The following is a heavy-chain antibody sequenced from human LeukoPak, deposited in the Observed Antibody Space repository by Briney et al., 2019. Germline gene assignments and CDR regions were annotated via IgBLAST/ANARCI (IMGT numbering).Heavy chain of an antibody. V-gene: IGHV3-30-3*01. J-gene: IGHJ5*02. Sequence: GRSLRLSCAASGFTFSSYAMHWVRQAPGKGLEWVAVISYDGSNKYYADSVKGRFTISRDNSKNTLYLQMNSLRAEDTAVYYCARAGTTVTRNWFDPWGQGTLVTVSS. CDR3: ARAGTTVTRNWFDP. CDR2: ISYDGSNK. CDR1: GFTFSSYA. D-gene: IGHD4-17*01.